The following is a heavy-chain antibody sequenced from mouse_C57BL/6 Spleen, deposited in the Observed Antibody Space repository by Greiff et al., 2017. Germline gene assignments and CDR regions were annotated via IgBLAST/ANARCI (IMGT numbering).Heavy chain of an antibody. CDR2: IYPGDGDT. CDR1: GYAFSSYW. Sequence: VQLVESGAELVKPGASVKISCKASGYAFSSYWMNWVKQRPGKGLEWIGQIYPGDGDTNYNGKFKGKATLTADKSSSTAYMQLSSLTSEDSAVYFCARREDYSFAYWGQGTLVTVSA. CDR3: ARREDYSFAY. D-gene: IGHD1-1*01. J-gene: IGHJ3*01. V-gene: IGHV1-80*01.